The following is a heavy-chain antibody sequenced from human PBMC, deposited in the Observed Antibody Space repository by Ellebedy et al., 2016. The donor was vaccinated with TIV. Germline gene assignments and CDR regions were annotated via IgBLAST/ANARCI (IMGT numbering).Heavy chain of an antibody. Sequence: GESLKISXAASGFTFARYVMSWVRQAPGKGLEWVSAISGSDDSTHYADSVKGRFTISRDNSKNTLYLQMNSLGAEDTAVYYCAKDFLRETTIDYWGQGTLVTVSS. V-gene: IGHV3-23*01. J-gene: IGHJ4*02. CDR1: GFTFARYV. CDR3: AKDFLRETTIDY. CDR2: ISGSDDST. D-gene: IGHD1-1*01.